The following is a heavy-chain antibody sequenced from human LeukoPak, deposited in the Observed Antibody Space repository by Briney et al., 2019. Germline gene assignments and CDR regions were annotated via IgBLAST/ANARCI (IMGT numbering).Heavy chain of an antibody. CDR3: AKRGANWGFSDY. V-gene: IGHV3-23*01. Sequence: GGSLRLSCAISGFTFSTYAMSWVRQAPGKGLEWVSGISASGGTTYFPDSMKGRFIISRDNSKNTVYLQMNSLRADDTAIYYCAKRGANWGFSDYWGQGTLVTVSS. D-gene: IGHD7-27*01. CDR1: GFTFSTYA. J-gene: IGHJ4*02. CDR2: ISASGGTT.